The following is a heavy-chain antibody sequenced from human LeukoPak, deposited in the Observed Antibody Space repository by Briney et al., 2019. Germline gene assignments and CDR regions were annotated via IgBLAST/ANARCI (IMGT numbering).Heavy chain of an antibody. CDR2: ISAYNGNT. D-gene: IGHD2-15*01. CDR3: ARDAHCSGGSCYSGAY. V-gene: IGHV1-18*01. CDR1: GYTFTSYG. Sequence: ASVKVSCRASGYTFTSYGISWVRQAPGQGLEWMGWISAYNGNTNYAQKLQGRVTMTTDTSTSTAYMELRSLRSDDTAVYYCARDAHCSGGSCYSGAYWGQGTLVTVSS. J-gene: IGHJ4*02.